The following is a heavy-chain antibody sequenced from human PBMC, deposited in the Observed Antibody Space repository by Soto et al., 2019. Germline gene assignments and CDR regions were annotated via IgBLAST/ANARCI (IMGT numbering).Heavy chain of an antibody. CDR3: AILSN. Sequence: GGSLRLSCAASGFTVSSNYMNWVRQAPGKGLEWLSIIYSDGTTYYADSVKGRFTISRDNFKNTLYLRMNNLRAEDTAVYYCAILSNWGQGTLVTVSS. CDR2: IYSDGTT. D-gene: IGHD6-6*01. V-gene: IGHV3-53*01. CDR1: GFTVSSNY. J-gene: IGHJ4*02.